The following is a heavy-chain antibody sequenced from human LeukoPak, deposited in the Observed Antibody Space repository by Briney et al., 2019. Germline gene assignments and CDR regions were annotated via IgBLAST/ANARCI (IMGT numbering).Heavy chain of an antibody. Sequence: AGGSLRLSCAASGFTFSSYWMHWVRHAPGKGLVWVSRINSDGSDTTYADSVKGRFTISRDNAKNTLYLQMNSLRAEDTAVYYCASPRYAYIWGGYLDYWGQGTLVTVSS. CDR1: GFTFSSYW. CDR2: INSDGSDT. J-gene: IGHJ4*02. D-gene: IGHD3-16*02. CDR3: ASPRYAYIWGGYLDY. V-gene: IGHV3-74*01.